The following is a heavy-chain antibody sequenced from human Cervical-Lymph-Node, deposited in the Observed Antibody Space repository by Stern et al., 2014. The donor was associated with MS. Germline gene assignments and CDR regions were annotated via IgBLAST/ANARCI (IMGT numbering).Heavy chain of an antibody. V-gene: IGHV1-2*04. CDR3: AREVDCSSTSCLYYYYAMDV. D-gene: IGHD2-2*01. CDR1: GYTFTEYY. CDR2: INPNRGGT. J-gene: IGHJ6*02. Sequence: VHLVESGAEVRKPGASVKVSCKTSGYTFTEYYMHWVRQAPGQGLEWMGGINPNRGGTKYAQKFQGWVTMTRDTSIGTVYMELSRLRSDDTAVYYCAREVDCSSTSCLYYYYAMDVWGQGTTVTVS.